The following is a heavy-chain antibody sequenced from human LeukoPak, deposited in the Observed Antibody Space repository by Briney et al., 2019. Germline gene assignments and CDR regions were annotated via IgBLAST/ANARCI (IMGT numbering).Heavy chain of an antibody. CDR3: AGAAAGTLTPYDY. CDR2: IIPIFGTA. D-gene: IGHD6-13*01. CDR1: GGTFSSYA. V-gene: IGHV1-69*13. Sequence: ASVKVSCKASGGTFSSYAISWVRQAPGQGVEWMGGIIPIFGTANYAQKFQGRVTITADESTSTAYMELRSLRSEDTAVYYCAGAAAGTLTPYDYWGQGTLVTVSS. J-gene: IGHJ4*02.